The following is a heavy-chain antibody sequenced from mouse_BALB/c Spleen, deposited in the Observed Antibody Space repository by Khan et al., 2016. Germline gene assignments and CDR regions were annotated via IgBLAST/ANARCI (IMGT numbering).Heavy chain of an antibody. Sequence: EVELVESGAELVKPGASVKLSCTASGFNIKDTYMHWVKQRPEQGLEWSGRIDPANGNTKYDPKFQGKATITADTSSNTAYLQLSSLTSEDTAVYYCARSPYDFDVGFAYWGQGTLVTVSA. V-gene: IGHV14-3*02. J-gene: IGHJ3*01. CDR2: IDPANGNT. CDR3: ARSPYDFDVGFAY. D-gene: IGHD2-4*01. CDR1: GFNIKDTY.